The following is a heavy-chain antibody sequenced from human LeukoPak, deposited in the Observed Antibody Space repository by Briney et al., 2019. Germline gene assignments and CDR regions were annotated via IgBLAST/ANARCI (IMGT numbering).Heavy chain of an antibody. Sequence: SETLSLTCAVYGGSFSGYYWSWIRQPPGKGLEWIGEINHSGSTNYNPSLKSRVTISVDTSKNQFSLKLSSVTAADTAVYYCARDPTPADIVVVVAATRDDYWGQGTLVTVSS. CDR2: INHSGST. D-gene: IGHD2-15*01. V-gene: IGHV4-34*01. CDR1: GGSFSGYY. CDR3: ARDPTPADIVVVVAATRDDY. J-gene: IGHJ4*02.